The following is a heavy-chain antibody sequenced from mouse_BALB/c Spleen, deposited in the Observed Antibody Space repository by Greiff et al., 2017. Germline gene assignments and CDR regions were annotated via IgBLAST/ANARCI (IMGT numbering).Heavy chain of an antibody. J-gene: IGHJ4*01. CDR2: ISSGGST. D-gene: IGHD2-3*01. Sequence: EVQLVESGGGLVKPGGSLKLSCAASGFTFSSYAMSWVRQTPEKRLEWVASISSGGSTYYPDSVKGRFTISRDNARNILYLQMSSLRSEDTAMYYCARREGLLYAMDYWGQGSSVTVSS. CDR1: GFTFSSYA. CDR3: ARREGLLYAMDY. V-gene: IGHV5-6-5*01.